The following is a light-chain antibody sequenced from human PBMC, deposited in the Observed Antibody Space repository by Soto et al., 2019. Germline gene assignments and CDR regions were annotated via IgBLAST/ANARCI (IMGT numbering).Light chain of an antibody. CDR1: QSLSSNS. Sequence: ENVLTQSPGTLSLSPGEGATISCRASQSLSSNSLGWYQQKPGQAPRLLIYGASNRAASISDRFSGSGSGTDFTLTINRVEPEDFAVYYCNQYGSSPRTFGQGTKVEIK. CDR3: NQYGSSPRT. CDR2: GAS. J-gene: IGKJ1*01. V-gene: IGKV3-20*01.